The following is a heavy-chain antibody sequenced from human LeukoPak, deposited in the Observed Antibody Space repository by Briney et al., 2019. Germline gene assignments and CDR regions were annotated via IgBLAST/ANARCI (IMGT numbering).Heavy chain of an antibody. CDR1: GFTVSSNY. D-gene: IGHD2-15*01. CDR3: VKDRGGVRRDFDS. CDR2: IYSGGIT. J-gene: IGHJ4*02. Sequence: GGSLRLSCAASGFTVSSNYMTWVRQAPGKGLEWVSVIYSGGITYYADSVKGRFTISRDNSKNTLYLQMSSLRTEDTAVYYCVKDRGGVRRDFDSWGQGALVTVSS. V-gene: IGHV3-53*05.